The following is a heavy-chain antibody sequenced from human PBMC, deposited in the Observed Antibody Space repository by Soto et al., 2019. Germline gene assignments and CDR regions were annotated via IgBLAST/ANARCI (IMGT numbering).Heavy chain of an antibody. Sequence: GGSLRLSCAASGFSFSTSIMYWVRQAPGKGLEWVSSISSTGSFIYYADSLKGRFTISRDNADNSLFLQMNNLRAEDTAVYYCARLSRANYDFLSGDYYFDSWGQGTLVTVSS. J-gene: IGHJ4*02. CDR2: ISSTGSFI. CDR1: GFSFSTSI. V-gene: IGHV3-21*01. D-gene: IGHD3-3*01. CDR3: ARLSRANYDFLSGDYYFDS.